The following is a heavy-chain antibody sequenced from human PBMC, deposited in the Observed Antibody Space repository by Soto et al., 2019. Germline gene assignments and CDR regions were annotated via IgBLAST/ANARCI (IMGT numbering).Heavy chain of an antibody. V-gene: IGHV1-3*01. CDR1: GYTFTSYA. CDR2: INAGNGNT. CDR3: ARAHIAVGTGDY. D-gene: IGHD6-13*01. Sequence: ASVKVSCKASGYTFTSYAMHWVRQAPGQRLEWMGWINAGNGNTKYSQKFQGRVTITRDTSASTAYMELSSLRSEDTAVYYCARAHIAVGTGDYWGQGTLVTVSS. J-gene: IGHJ4*02.